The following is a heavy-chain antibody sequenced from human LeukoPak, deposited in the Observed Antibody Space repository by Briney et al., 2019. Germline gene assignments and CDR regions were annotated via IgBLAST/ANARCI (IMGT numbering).Heavy chain of an antibody. CDR2: IIPIFNTV. J-gene: IGHJ6*03. Sequence: ASVKVSCKASGGTFRSYAISWVRQAPGQGLEWMGGIIPIFNTVNYAQEFQGRVTITADKSTSTAYMELSSLRSEDTAVYYCARGAVQDYYYYYMDVWGKGTTVTVSS. CDR1: GGTFRSYA. CDR3: ARGAVQDYYYYYMDV. V-gene: IGHV1-69*06.